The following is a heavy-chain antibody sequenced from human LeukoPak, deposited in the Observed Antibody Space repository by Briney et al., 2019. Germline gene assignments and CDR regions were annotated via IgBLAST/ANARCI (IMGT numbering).Heavy chain of an antibody. Sequence: GGSLTLSCAASGFTFSSYTMNWVRQAPRKGLDGVSSISSSSSYIFYAASVQGRFTISRDNAKNSLYLQMNSLKAEDQAVYYCARDYWGSYRYPGEDAFDIWGQGTMVTVSS. CDR3: ARDYWGSYRYPGEDAFDI. D-gene: IGHD3-16*02. CDR2: ISSSSSYI. V-gene: IGHV3-21*01. CDR1: GFTFSSYT. J-gene: IGHJ3*02.